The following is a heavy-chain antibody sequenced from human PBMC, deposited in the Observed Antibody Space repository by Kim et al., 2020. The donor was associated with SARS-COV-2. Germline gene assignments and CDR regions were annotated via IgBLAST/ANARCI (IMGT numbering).Heavy chain of an antibody. J-gene: IGHJ6*02. D-gene: IGHD5-18*01. CDR1: GGSISSGGYY. CDR3: ARDPFGSDLTAMVYGMDV. V-gene: IGHV4-31*03. Sequence: SETLSLTCTVSGGSISSGGYYWSWIRQHPGKGLEWIGYIYYSGSTYYNPSLKSRVTISVDTSKNQFSLKLSSVTAADTAVYYCARDPFGSDLTAMVYGMDVWGQGTTVTVSS. CDR2: IYYSGST.